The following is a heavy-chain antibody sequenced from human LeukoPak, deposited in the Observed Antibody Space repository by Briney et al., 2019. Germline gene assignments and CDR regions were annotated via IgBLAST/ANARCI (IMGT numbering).Heavy chain of an antibody. CDR3: AQGFSSGWYPY. CDR1: GFNVSSVG. D-gene: IGHD6-19*01. Sequence: GGSLRLSCAVSGFNVSSVGMSWVRQAPGKGLEWISAISLNGGTTLYADSVKGRFTISRDKSKNPLYLQLTSLRAEDTVVYYCAQGFSSGWYPYWGQGSLVSVSS. V-gene: IGHV3-23*01. CDR2: ISLNGGTT. J-gene: IGHJ4*02.